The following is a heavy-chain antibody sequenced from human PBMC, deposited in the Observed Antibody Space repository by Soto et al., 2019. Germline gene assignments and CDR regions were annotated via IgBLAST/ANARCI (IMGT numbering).Heavy chain of an antibody. J-gene: IGHJ4*02. CDR2: INHSGSS. V-gene: IGHV4-34*01. D-gene: IGHD1-26*01. CDR1: GGSFSGYI. CDR3: TRGLLSGSSYSGSWYYFDS. Sequence: SEILSLTCAVSGGSFSGYIWTWIRQTPGKGLQWIGQINHSGSSIYNPSLKNRVTISTMSNNKFSLELSSVTAADTAVYYCTRGLLSGSSYSGSWYYFDSWGQGTMVTVSS.